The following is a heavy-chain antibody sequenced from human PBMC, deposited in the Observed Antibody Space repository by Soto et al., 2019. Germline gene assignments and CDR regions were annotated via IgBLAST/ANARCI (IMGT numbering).Heavy chain of an antibody. CDR3: SKERPRRTAGYFLDH. Sequence: PGWSLRLSCASCGCIFIGCRMSWFRKAPGKGLEWVSAIRGSGDSTYYADSVKGRFTISRDNSKNTVSLYMNSLRAEDTALYYCSKERPRRTAGYFLDHRGQGTPVTVSS. V-gene: IGHV3-23*01. D-gene: IGHD5-18*01. CDR2: IRGSGDST. J-gene: IGHJ4*02. CDR1: GCIFIGCR.